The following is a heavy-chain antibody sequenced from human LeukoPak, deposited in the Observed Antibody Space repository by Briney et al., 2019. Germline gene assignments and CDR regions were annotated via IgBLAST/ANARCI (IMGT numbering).Heavy chain of an antibody. CDR2: IYYSGST. CDR1: GGSISSYY. V-gene: IGHV4-59*01. Sequence: PSETLSLTCTVSGGSISSYYWSWIRQPPGKGLEWIGYIYYSGSTNYNPSLKSRVTISVDTSENQFSLKLSSVTAADTAVYYCARASGSYCLFDYWGQGTLVTVSS. D-gene: IGHD1-26*01. J-gene: IGHJ4*02. CDR3: ARASGSYCLFDY.